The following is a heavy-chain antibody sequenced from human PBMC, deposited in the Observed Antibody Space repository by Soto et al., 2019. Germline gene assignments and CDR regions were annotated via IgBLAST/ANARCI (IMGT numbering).Heavy chain of an antibody. V-gene: IGHV4-59*12. D-gene: IGHD3-22*01. J-gene: IGHJ6*02. CDR2: IYYSGST. CDR3: ARTSYSDSSGYYGMDV. Sequence: SETLSLTCTVSGGSISSYYWSWIRQPPGKGLEWIGYIYYSGSTNYNPSLKSRVSVSVDKSNNEFSLKLTSVTAADTAVYYCARTSYSDSSGYYGMDVWGQGTTVTVSS. CDR1: GGSISSYY.